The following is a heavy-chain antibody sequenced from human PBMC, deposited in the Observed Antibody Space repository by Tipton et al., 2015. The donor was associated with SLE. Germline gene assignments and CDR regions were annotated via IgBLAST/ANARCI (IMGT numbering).Heavy chain of an antibody. CDR3: ARAKRGYYYDSSGYSNWFDP. CDR1: GGSFSGYY. CDR2: INHSGST. Sequence: TLSLTCAVYGGSFSGYYWSWIRQPPGKGLEWIGEINHSGSTNYNPSLKSRVTISVDTSKNQFSLKLSSVTAADTAVYYCARAKRGYYYDSSGYSNWFDPWGQGTLVTVSS. V-gene: IGHV4-34*01. D-gene: IGHD3-22*01. J-gene: IGHJ5*02.